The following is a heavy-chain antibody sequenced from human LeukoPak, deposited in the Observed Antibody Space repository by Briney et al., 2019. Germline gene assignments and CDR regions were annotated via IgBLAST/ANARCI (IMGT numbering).Heavy chain of an antibody. CDR1: GYTFTNYA. D-gene: IGHD3-22*01. Sequence: ASVKVSCTASGYTFTNYAMHWVRQAPGQRLEWMGWINTGNGNTKYSQKFQGRVTITRDTSASTAYMDLSSLRSEDTAVYYCARSVYYEGSGQRWGDKGGKEPLVTVSS. CDR3: ARSVYYEGSGQRWGDK. CDR2: INTGNGNT. V-gene: IGHV1-3*04. J-gene: IGHJ4*02.